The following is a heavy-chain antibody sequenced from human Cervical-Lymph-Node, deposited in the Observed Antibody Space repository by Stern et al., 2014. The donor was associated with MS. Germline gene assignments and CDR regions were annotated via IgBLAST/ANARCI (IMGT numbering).Heavy chain of an antibody. CDR1: GGSISSGGYY. CDR2: IYYSGST. V-gene: IGHV4-31*03. J-gene: IGHJ4*02. CDR3: ARGGSYSSGWRPFEY. D-gene: IGHD6-19*01. Sequence: QLQLQESCPGLVKPSQTLSLTCTVSGGSISSGGYYWSWIRQHPGKGLEWIGYIYYSGSTYYNPSLKSRVTISVDTSKNQFSLKLSSVTAADTAVYYCARGGSYSSGWRPFEYWGQGTLVTVSS.